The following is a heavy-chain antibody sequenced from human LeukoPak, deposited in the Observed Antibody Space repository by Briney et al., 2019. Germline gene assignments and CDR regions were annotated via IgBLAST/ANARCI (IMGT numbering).Heavy chain of an antibody. Sequence: SETLSLTCGVSGGSITSGGFYWTWVRQPPGKGLEWIGSIYYSGSTYYNPSLKSRVTISVDMSKNQFSLKLSSVTAADTAVYYCARDTYVLLWFGELSSAFDIWGQGTMVTVSS. J-gene: IGHJ3*02. D-gene: IGHD3-10*01. CDR3: ARDTYVLLWFGELSSAFDI. CDR1: GGSITSGGFY. CDR2: IYYSGST. V-gene: IGHV4-39*07.